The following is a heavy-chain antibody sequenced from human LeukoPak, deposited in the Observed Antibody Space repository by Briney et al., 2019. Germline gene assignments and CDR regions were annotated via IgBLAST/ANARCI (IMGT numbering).Heavy chain of an antibody. CDR3: AKESVVTFNPLPTDAFDI. D-gene: IGHD4-23*01. CDR1: GFTFSSYG. J-gene: IGHJ3*02. CDR2: ISYDGSNK. Sequence: GGSLRLSCAVSGFTFSSYGMHWVRQAPGKGLEWVAVISYDGSNKYYADSVKGRFTISRDNSKNTLYLQMNSLRAEDTAVYYCAKESVVTFNPLPTDAFDIWGQGTMVTVSS. V-gene: IGHV3-30*18.